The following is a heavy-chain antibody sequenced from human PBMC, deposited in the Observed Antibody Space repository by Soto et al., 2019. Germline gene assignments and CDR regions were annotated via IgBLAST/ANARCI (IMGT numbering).Heavy chain of an antibody. Sequence: EVQLLNSGGGLVQPGGSLRLSCAASGFTFSNYDMNWVRQAPGKGLEWVSAISGRGSSTYYADSVKGRFTISRDDSKNTAYLQTNSLRAEDTAVYYCAKGSIVAGAIRYDLDEWGQGTLVTVSS. J-gene: IGHJ4*02. CDR3: AKGSIVAGAIRYDLDE. D-gene: IGHD2-2*01. V-gene: IGHV3-23*01. CDR1: GFTFSNYD. CDR2: ISGRGSST.